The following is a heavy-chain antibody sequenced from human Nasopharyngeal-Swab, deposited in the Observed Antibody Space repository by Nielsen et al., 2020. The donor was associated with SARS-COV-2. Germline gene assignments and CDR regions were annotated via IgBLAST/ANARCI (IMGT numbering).Heavy chain of an antibody. V-gene: IGHV1-46*01. J-gene: IGHJ5*02. D-gene: IGHD2-15*01. CDR1: GCTFTRYY. Sequence: ASVKVSCKASGCTFTRYYIHWVRQAPGQGLEWMGIINPGGGSARYSQNFQGRVTMTRDTSTNTVYMELYSLTSEDTAVYYCARGGDPREVVAATDCFDPWGQGTPVTVSS. CDR2: INPGGGSA. CDR3: ARGGDPREVVAATDCFDP.